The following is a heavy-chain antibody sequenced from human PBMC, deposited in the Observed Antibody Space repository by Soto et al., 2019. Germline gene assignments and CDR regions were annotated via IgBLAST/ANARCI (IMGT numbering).Heavy chain of an antibody. Sequence: PGGSLRLSGAASGFTLSSYGMHWVRQAPGKGLEWVAVISYDGSNKYYADSVKGRFTISRDNSKNTLYLQMNSLRAEDTAVYYCAKDSAAQGAFDIWGQGTMVTVSS. CDR3: AKDSAAQGAFDI. CDR1: GFTLSSYG. D-gene: IGHD6-13*01. CDR2: ISYDGSNK. J-gene: IGHJ3*02. V-gene: IGHV3-30*18.